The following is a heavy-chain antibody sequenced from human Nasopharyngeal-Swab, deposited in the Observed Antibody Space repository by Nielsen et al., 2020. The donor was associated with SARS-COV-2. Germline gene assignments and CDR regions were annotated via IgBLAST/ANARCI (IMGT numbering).Heavy chain of an antibody. CDR3: ARAKAGSRVYYYYGMDV. J-gene: IGHJ6*02. CDR1: GFTVSSNY. Sequence: GESLKISCAASGFTVSSNYMSWVSQAPGKGLEWVSVIYSGGSTYYADSVKGRFTISRDNSKNTLYLQMNSLRAEDTAVYYCARAKAGSRVYYYYGMDVWGQGTTVTVSS. CDR2: IYSGGST. D-gene: IGHD3-10*01. V-gene: IGHV3-53*01.